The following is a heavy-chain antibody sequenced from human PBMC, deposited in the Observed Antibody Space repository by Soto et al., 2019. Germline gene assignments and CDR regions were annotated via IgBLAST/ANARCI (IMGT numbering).Heavy chain of an antibody. D-gene: IGHD6-13*01. CDR1: GGSISSSSYY. J-gene: IGHJ4*02. V-gene: IGHV4-39*01. Sequence: QLQLQESGPGLVKPSETLSLTCTVSGGSISSSSYYWGWIRQPPGKGLEWIGSIYYSGSTYYNPSLKSRVTISVDTSKNQFSLKLSSVTAADTAVYYCARRYSSSWDFDDYWGQGTLVTVSS. CDR2: IYYSGST. CDR3: ARRYSSSWDFDDY.